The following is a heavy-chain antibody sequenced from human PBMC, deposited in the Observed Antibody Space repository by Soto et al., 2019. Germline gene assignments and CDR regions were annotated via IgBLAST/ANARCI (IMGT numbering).Heavy chain of an antibody. V-gene: IGHV4-59*08. J-gene: IGHJ5*02. CDR3: ARSVLCTIFGVVSWLAP. CDR1: GGSISSYY. D-gene: IGHD3-3*01. CDR2: IYYSGST. Sequence: SETLSLTCTVSGGSISSYYWSWIRQPPGKGLEWIGYIYYSGSTNYNPSLKSRVTISVDTSKNQFSLKLSSVTAADTAVYYCARSVLCTIFGVVSWLAPCGQGSLVTVDS.